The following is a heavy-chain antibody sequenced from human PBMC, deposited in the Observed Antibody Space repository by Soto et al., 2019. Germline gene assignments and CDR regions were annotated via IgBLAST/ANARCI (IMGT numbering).Heavy chain of an antibody. D-gene: IGHD3-3*01. Sequence: GGSLRLSCVGSGFRFNEYEINWVRQAPGKGLEWIAYINSGGSLIYYAASVKGRFTISRDNYRDSVYLQMNSLRADDTALYYCARETSFGQSATIVGEFWVQGTLLTVSS. V-gene: IGHV3-48*03. CDR3: ARETSFGQSATIVGEF. J-gene: IGHJ4*02. CDR1: GFRFNEYE. CDR2: INSGGSLI.